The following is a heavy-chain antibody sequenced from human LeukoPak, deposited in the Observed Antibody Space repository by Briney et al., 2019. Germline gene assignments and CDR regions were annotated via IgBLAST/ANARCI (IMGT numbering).Heavy chain of an antibody. J-gene: IGHJ4*02. CDR3: ARSYNWNPPSLDY. V-gene: IGHV1-69*04. CDR2: IIPILGIA. D-gene: IGHD1-20*01. CDR1: GGTFSSYA. Sequence: SVKVSCKASGGTFSSYAISWVRQAPGQGLEWMGRIIPILGIANYAQKFQGRVTIIADKSTSTAYMELSSLRSEDTAVYYCARSYNWNPPSLDYWGQGTLVTVSS.